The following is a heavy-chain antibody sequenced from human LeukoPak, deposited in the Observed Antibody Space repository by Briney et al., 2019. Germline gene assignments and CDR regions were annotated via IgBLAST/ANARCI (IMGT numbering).Heavy chain of an antibody. J-gene: IGHJ6*02. CDR2: ISDSGDST. D-gene: IGHD3-10*01. CDR1: GFTFSNYA. Sequence: QPGGSLRLSCAASGFTFSNYAMSWVRQAPGKGLEWVSTISDSGDSTYYADSVKGRFTISRDNSKNTLYLQVNSLRAEDTAIHYCAKVPYSDYGSGRPPFMDVWGQGTTVAVSS. V-gene: IGHV3-23*01. CDR3: AKVPYSDYGSGRPPFMDV.